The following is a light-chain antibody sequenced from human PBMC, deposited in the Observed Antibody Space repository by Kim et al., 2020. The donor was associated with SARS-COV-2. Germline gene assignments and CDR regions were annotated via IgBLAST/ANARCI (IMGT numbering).Light chain of an antibody. J-gene: IGKJ4*01. CDR1: QGIRND. Sequence: SVGDRVTSTGRANQGIRNDVGWYQQKPGKAPERLIYAASTLQRGVPSRFSGSGSGTDFTLTISSLQPEDFATYYCQQSHTAPLLSFGGGTKVDIK. CDR2: AAS. CDR3: QQSHTAPLLS. V-gene: IGKV1-39*01.